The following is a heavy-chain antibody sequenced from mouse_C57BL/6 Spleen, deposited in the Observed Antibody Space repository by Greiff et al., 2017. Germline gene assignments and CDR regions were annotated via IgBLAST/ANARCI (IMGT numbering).Heavy chain of an antibody. CDR3: ARRSGSSLYYFDY. CDR1: GFTFSDYY. D-gene: IGHD1-1*01. Sequence: EVKLVESGGGLVQPGGSLKLSCAASGFTFSDYYMYWVRQTPEKRLEWVEYISNGGGRTYYPDTVKGRFTISRDTAKNTLYLQMSRLKSEDTAMYYCARRSGSSLYYFDYWGQGTTLTVSS. J-gene: IGHJ2*01. CDR2: ISNGGGRT. V-gene: IGHV5-12*01.